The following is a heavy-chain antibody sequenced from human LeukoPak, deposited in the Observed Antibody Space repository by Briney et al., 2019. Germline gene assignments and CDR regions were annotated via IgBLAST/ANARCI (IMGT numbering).Heavy chain of an antibody. Sequence: PGGSLRLSCAASGFTFSSYWMHWVRQAPGKGLAWVSRINSDGSSTSYADSVKGRFTISRDNAKNTLYLQMNSLRAEDTAVYYCARGGNMLMDYWGQGTLVTVSS. CDR2: INSDGSST. J-gene: IGHJ4*02. CDR3: ARGGNMLMDY. D-gene: IGHD4-23*01. V-gene: IGHV3-74*01. CDR1: GFTFSSYW.